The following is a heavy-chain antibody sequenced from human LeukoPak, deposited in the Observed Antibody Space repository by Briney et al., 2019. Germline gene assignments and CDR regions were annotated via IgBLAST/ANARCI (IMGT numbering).Heavy chain of an antibody. CDR1: GYTFTSYG. CDR2: ISAYNGNT. Sequence: ASVKVSCKASGYTFTSYGISWVRQAPGQGLEWMGWISAYNGNTNYAQKFQGRVTMTRDTSISTAYMELSRLRSDDTAVYYCAREPFDYWGQGTLVTVSS. V-gene: IGHV1-18*01. J-gene: IGHJ4*02. CDR3: AREPFDY.